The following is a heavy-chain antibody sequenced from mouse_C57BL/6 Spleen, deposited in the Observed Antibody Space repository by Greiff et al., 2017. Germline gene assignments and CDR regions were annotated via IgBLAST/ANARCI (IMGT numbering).Heavy chain of an antibody. CDR1: GYTFTDYE. Sequence: QVQLKESGAELVRPGASVTLSCKASGYTFTDYEMHWVKQTPVHGLEWIGAIDPETGGTAYNQKFKGKAILTADKSSSTAYMELRSLTSEDSAVXYCTRRGYGYDGNCFDYWGQGTTLTVSS. J-gene: IGHJ2*01. D-gene: IGHD2-2*01. V-gene: IGHV1-15*01. CDR3: TRRGYGYDGNCFDY. CDR2: IDPETGGT.